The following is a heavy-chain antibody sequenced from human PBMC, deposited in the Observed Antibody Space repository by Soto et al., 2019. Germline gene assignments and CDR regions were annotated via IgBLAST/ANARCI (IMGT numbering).Heavy chain of an antibody. J-gene: IGHJ6*02. V-gene: IGHV1-18*01. Sequence: GASVKVSCKASGYTFTSYGISWVRQAPGQGLEWMGWISAYNGNTNYAQKPQGRVTMTTDTSTSTAYMELRSLRSDDTAVYYCARDIADSSGWYRWDYYYYGMDVWGQGTTVTVSS. D-gene: IGHD6-19*01. CDR1: GYTFTSYG. CDR3: ARDIADSSGWYRWDYYYYGMDV. CDR2: ISAYNGNT.